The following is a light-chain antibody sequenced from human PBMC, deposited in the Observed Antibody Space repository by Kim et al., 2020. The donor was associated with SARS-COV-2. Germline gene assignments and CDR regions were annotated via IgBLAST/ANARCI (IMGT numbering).Light chain of an antibody. Sequence: VSPGQTSRITCSGDALPKQYAYWYQQKPGQAPVLVIYKDSERPSGIPERFSGSSSGTTVTLTISGVQAEDEADYYCQSADSSGTWVFGGGTQLTVL. CDR1: ALPKQY. J-gene: IGLJ3*02. V-gene: IGLV3-25*03. CDR2: KDS. CDR3: QSADSSGTWV.